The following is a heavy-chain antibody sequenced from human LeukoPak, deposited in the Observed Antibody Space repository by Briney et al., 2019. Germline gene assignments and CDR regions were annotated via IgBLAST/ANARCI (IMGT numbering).Heavy chain of an antibody. CDR2: IYTSEST. J-gene: IGHJ4*02. Sequence: PSQTLSLTCTVSGGSISSGSYYWSWIRQPAGKGLEWIGRIYTSESTYYNPSLKSRVTISVDTSKNQFSLKLSSVTAADTAVYYCAARGSMVRGAAFDYWGQGTLVTVSS. D-gene: IGHD3-10*01. CDR3: AARGSMVRGAAFDY. CDR1: GGSISSGSYY. V-gene: IGHV4-61*02.